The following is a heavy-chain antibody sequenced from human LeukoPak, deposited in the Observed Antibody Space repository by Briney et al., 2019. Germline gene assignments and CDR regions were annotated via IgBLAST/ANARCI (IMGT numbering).Heavy chain of an antibody. V-gene: IGHV5-10-1*01. CDR1: GYIFTSYW. J-gene: IGHJ5*02. Sequence: GESLKISCEGSGYIFTSYWISWVRQMPGKGLEWMGRIDPGDSQTNYSPSFQGHVTISADKSISTAYLQWSSLKASDTAMYYCARHSSVLNSFDPWGQGTLVTVSS. CDR3: ARHSSVLNSFDP. CDR2: IDPGDSQT. D-gene: IGHD3-22*01.